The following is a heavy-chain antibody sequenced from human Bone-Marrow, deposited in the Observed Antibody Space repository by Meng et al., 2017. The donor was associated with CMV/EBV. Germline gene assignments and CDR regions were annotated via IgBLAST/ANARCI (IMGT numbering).Heavy chain of an antibody. J-gene: IGHJ6*02. CDR1: GYIFTEHY. D-gene: IGHD3-3*01. Sequence: ASVKVSCKASGYIFTEHYVHWVRQAPGEGLEWMGWVNPNSGGTNYAQKFQGRVTMTRNTSISTAYMELSSLRSEDTAVYYCARGRRSITIFGVVIMHGMDVWGQGTTVTVSS. CDR2: VNPNSGGT. V-gene: IGHV1-2*02. CDR3: ARGRRSITIFGVVIMHGMDV.